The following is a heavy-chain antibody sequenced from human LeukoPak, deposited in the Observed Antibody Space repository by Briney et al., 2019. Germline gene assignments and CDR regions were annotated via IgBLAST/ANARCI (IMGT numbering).Heavy chain of an antibody. Sequence: SVKVSCKASGGTFSSYAISWVRQAPGQGLEWMGGIIPIFCTANYAQKFQGRVKITTDESTSTAYMELSSLRSEDTAVYYCARAPSYYGSGSYYSGIWGQGTMVTVSS. CDR3: ARAPSYYGSGSYYSGI. D-gene: IGHD3-10*01. CDR2: IIPIFCTA. J-gene: IGHJ3*02. V-gene: IGHV1-69*05. CDR1: GGTFSSYA.